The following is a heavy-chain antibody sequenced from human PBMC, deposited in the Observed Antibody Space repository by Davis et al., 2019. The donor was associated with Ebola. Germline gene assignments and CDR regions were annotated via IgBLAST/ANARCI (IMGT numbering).Heavy chain of an antibody. D-gene: IGHD2-21*02. J-gene: IGHJ3*02. CDR2: MNPNSGNT. CDR1: GYTFTSYD. V-gene: IGHV1-8*01. CDR3: AGPIKNCGGDCYHDAFDI. Sequence: ASVKVSCKASGYTFTSYDINWVRQATGQGLEWMGWMNPNSGNTGYAQKFQGRVTMTRNTSISTAYMELSSLRSEDTAVYYCAGPIKNCGGDCYHDAFDIWGQGTMVTVSS.